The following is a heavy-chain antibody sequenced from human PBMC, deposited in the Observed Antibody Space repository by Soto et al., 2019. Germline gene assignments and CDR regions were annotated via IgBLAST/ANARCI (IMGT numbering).Heavy chain of an antibody. D-gene: IGHD3-9*01. Sequence: GGSLRLSCAASGFTFSSYGMHWVRQAPGKGLEWVAVIWYDGSNKYYADSVKGRFTISRDNSKNTLYLQMNSLRAEDTAVYYCARCLGGYEILTGYYRYGMDVWGHGTTVTVSS. CDR3: ARCLGGYEILTGYYRYGMDV. J-gene: IGHJ6*02. CDR1: GFTFSSYG. CDR2: IWYDGSNK. V-gene: IGHV3-33*01.